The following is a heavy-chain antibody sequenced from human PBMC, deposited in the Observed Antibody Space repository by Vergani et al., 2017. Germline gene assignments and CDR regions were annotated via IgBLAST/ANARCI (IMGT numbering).Heavy chain of an antibody. V-gene: IGHV1-8*01. CDR2: MNPNSGNT. D-gene: IGHD3-3*02. CDR3: ARHFLAHDSFDY. CDR1: GYTFTSYD. J-gene: IGHJ4*02. Sequence: QVQLVQSGAEVKTPGASVKVSCKASGYTFTSYDINWVRQATGQGLEWMGWMNPNSGNTGYAQKFQGRVTMTRNTSISTAYMELRSLRSDDTAVYYCARHFLAHDSFDYWGQGTLVTVSS.